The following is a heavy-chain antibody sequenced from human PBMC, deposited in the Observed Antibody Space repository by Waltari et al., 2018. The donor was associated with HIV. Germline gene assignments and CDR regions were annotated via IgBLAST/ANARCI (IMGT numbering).Heavy chain of an antibody. Sequence: QVHLQQWGAGLLKPSETLSLTCAMSGGSFSSYLWTWLRQPPGKGLEWIGEIKNSGSTNYNPSLKSRITMSVDTSKNQFSLRMTSVSAADTATYFCARAFRVAFGGIVEGGWLDPWGQGTLVTVSS. CDR1: GGSFSSYL. V-gene: IGHV4-34*02. J-gene: IGHJ5*02. CDR2: IKNSGST. CDR3: ARAFRVAFGGIVEGGWLDP. D-gene: IGHD3-16*02.